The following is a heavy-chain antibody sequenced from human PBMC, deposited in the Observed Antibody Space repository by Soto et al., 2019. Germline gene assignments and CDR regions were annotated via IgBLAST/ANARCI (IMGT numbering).Heavy chain of an antibody. D-gene: IGHD3-3*02. Sequence: QVQLVQSGAEVKRPGSSMKVSCKASGGTLSNYVISWVRQAPGQGLEWVGGIIPIFGTTSYAQKFQGRVTITADESTTTAYMELSSLRSGDTAVYFCARLRTFYSPFEDWGQGTLVTVSS. CDR3: ARLRTFYSPFED. V-gene: IGHV1-69*01. CDR2: IIPIFGTT. CDR1: GGTLSNYV. J-gene: IGHJ4*02.